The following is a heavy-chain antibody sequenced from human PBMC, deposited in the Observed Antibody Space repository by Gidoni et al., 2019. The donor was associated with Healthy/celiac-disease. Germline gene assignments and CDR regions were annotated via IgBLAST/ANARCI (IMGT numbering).Heavy chain of an antibody. CDR2: ISYDGSHK. D-gene: IGHD3-22*01. Sequence: QVQLVESGGGVVQPGRSLRLSCAASGFTFSSYAMHWVRQAPGKGLEWVTVISYDGSHKYYADSVKGRFTISRDNSKNTLYLQMNSLRPEDTAVYYCARGGDYYDNSGYYYGDAFDIWGQGTMVTVSS. J-gene: IGHJ3*02. V-gene: IGHV3-30-3*01. CDR1: GFTFSSYA. CDR3: ARGGDYYDNSGYYYGDAFDI.